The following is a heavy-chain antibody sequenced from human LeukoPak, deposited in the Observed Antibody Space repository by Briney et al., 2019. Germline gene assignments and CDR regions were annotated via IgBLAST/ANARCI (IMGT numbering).Heavy chain of an antibody. CDR3: ARDHTAAAGLDY. D-gene: IGHD6-13*01. CDR2: IWYDGSNK. J-gene: IGHJ4*02. Sequence: GGSLRLPCAASGFTFSSYGMHWVRQAPGKGLEWVAVIWYDGSNKYYADSVKGRFTISRDNSKNTLYLQMNSLRAEDTAVYYCARDHTAAAGLDYWGQGTLVTVSS. CDR1: GFTFSSYG. V-gene: IGHV3-33*01.